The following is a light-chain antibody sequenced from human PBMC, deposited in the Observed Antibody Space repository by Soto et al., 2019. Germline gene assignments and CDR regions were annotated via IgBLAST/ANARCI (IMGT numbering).Light chain of an antibody. CDR1: QSVSSY. Sequence: EIVLTQSPATLSLSPGERATLSSRASQSVSSYLAWYQQKPGQAPRLLIYDASNSATGIPARSSGSGSGTDFTLTISGLEPEDFAVYYCQQRSNWPPITFGQGTRLEIK. V-gene: IGKV3-11*01. J-gene: IGKJ5*01. CDR3: QQRSNWPPIT. CDR2: DAS.